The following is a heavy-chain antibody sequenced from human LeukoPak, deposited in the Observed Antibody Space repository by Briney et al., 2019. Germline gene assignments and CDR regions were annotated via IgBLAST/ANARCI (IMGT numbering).Heavy chain of an antibody. J-gene: IGHJ4*02. V-gene: IGHV3-30*04. CDR3: ARDPRDCSSTSCGYLDY. CDR2: ISHDGSNK. CDR1: GFTFSSYA. D-gene: IGHD2-2*01. Sequence: GRSLRLSCAASGFTFSSYAMHWVRQAPGKGLEWVAVISHDGSNKYYADSVKGRFTISRDNSKNTLYLQMNSLRAEDTAVYYCARDPRDCSSTSCGYLDYWGQGTLVTVSS.